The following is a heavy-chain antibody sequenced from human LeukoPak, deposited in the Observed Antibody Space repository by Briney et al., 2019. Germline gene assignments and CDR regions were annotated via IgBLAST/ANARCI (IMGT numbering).Heavy chain of an antibody. CDR3: AREFGS. CDR1: GFIFSSYR. V-gene: IGHV3-48*01. J-gene: IGHJ4*02. Sequence: GGSLRLSCVGSGFIFSSYRMNWVRQAPGKGLEWISYISSSSTTIYYADSVKGRFTISRDDAKNSLYLQMNSLRAEDTAVYYCAREFGSWGQGTLVSVSS. CDR2: ISSSSTTI.